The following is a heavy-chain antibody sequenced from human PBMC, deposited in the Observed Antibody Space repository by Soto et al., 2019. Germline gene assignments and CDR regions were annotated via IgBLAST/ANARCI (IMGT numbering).Heavy chain of an antibody. CDR2: IYHSGST. D-gene: IGHD1-7*01. CDR1: GGSISSSNW. CDR3: ARVDWNYVYYYYGMDV. J-gene: IGHJ6*02. Sequence: QVQLQESGPGLVKPSGTLSLTCAVSGGSISSSNWWSWVRQPPGKGLEWIGEIYHSGSTNYNPSLKSPVTLSVDKSKNQFSLKLSSVTAADTAVYYCARVDWNYVYYYYGMDVWGQGTTVTVSS. V-gene: IGHV4-4*02.